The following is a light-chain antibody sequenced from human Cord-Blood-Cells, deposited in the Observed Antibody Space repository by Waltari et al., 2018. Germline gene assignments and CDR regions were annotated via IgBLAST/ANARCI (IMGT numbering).Light chain of an antibody. Sequence: QSVLTQPPSASGTPGQRVTISCSGSSSNIGSNYVYWYQQLPGTAPKLILYRNNQRPAGVPDRFSGSKSGTSSSLAISWLRSEDEADYYCAAWDDSLSGYVFGTGTKVTVL. V-gene: IGLV1-47*01. J-gene: IGLJ1*01. CDR3: AAWDDSLSGYV. CDR2: RNN. CDR1: SSNIGSNY.